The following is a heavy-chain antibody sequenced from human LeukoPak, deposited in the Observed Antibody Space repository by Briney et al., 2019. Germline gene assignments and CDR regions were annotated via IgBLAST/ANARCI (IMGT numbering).Heavy chain of an antibody. CDR1: GFTFSSYW. CDR3: ARAAANGWMVVAATEFDY. Sequence: GGSLRLSCAASGFTFSSYWMSWVRQAPGKGLEWVANIKQDGSEKYYVDSVKGRFTISRDNAKNSLYLQMNSLRAEDTAVYYCARAAANGWMVVAATEFDYWGQGTLVTVSS. J-gene: IGHJ4*02. D-gene: IGHD2-15*01. V-gene: IGHV3-7*01. CDR2: IKQDGSEK.